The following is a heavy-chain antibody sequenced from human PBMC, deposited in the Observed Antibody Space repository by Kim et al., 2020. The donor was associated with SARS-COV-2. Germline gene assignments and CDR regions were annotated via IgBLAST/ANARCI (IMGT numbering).Heavy chain of an antibody. Sequence: GGSLRLSCAASGFTFSSYAMSWVRQAPGKGLEWVSVIYSGGSSTYYADSVKGRFTISRDNSKNTLYLQMNSLRAEDTAVYYCAKDTRVFLGYPYYCYGMDVWGQGTTVTVSS. J-gene: IGHJ6*02. CDR3: AKDTRVFLGYPYYCYGMDV. CDR2: IYSGGSST. D-gene: IGHD3-16*02. V-gene: IGHV3-23*03. CDR1: GFTFSSYA.